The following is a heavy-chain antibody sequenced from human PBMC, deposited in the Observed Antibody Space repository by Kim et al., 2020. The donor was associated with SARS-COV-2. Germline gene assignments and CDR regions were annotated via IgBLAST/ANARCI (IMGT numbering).Heavy chain of an antibody. CDR2: IKSKTDGGTT. CDR1: GFTFSNAW. J-gene: IGHJ4*02. Sequence: GGSLRLSCAASGFTFSNAWMSWVRQAPGKGLEWVGRIKSKTDGGTTDYAAPVKGRFTISRDDSKNTLYLQMNSLKTEDTAVYYCTTVLSRARSGSYSSYWGQGTLVTVSS. D-gene: IGHD3-10*01. V-gene: IGHV3-15*01. CDR3: TTVLSRARSGSYSSY.